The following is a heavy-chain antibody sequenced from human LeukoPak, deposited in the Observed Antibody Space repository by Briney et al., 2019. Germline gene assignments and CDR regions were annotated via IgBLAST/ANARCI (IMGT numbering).Heavy chain of an antibody. V-gene: IGHV1-2*02. CDR3: ARETFSGAGYYYYMDV. D-gene: IGHD6-13*01. Sequence: ASVKVSCKASGYTFTGYYMHWVRQAPGQGLEWMGWINPNSGGTNYAQKFQGRVTMTRDTSISTAYMELSRLRSDDTAVYYCARETFSGAGYYYYMDVWGKGTTVTISS. CDR1: GYTFTGYY. CDR2: INPNSGGT. J-gene: IGHJ6*03.